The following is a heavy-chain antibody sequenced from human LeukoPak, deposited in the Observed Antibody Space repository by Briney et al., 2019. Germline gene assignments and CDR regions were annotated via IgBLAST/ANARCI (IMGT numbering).Heavy chain of an antibody. CDR3: ASSGYSYGPYYFDY. CDR2: IYTSGST. CDR1: GGSISSGSYY. V-gene: IGHV4-61*02. Sequence: PSQTLSLTCTVSGGSISSGSYYWSWIRQPAGKGLEWIGRIYTSGSTNYNPSLKSRATISVDTSKNQFSLKLSSVTAADTAVYYCASSGYSYGPYYFDYWGQGTLVTVSS. D-gene: IGHD5-18*01. J-gene: IGHJ4*02.